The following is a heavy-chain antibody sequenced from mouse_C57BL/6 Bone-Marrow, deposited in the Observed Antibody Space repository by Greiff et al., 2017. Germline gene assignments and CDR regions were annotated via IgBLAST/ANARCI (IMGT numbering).Heavy chain of an antibody. CDR1: GYTFTDYY. J-gene: IGHJ2*01. V-gene: IGHV1-26*01. CDR2: INPNNGGT. Sequence: EVQLQQSGPELVKPGASVKISCKASGYTFTDYYMNWVKQSHGKSLEWIGDINPNNGGTSYNQKFKGKAILTVDKSSSTAYMELRSLTSEDSAVYYCAREGNWGQGTTLTVSS. CDR3: AREGN.